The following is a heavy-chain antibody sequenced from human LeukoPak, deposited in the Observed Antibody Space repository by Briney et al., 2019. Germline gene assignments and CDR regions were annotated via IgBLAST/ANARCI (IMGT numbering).Heavy chain of an antibody. CDR2: FYPGDSGT. D-gene: IGHD3-10*01. J-gene: IGHJ4*02. V-gene: IGHV5-51*01. CDR3: ARQTRDGSGSRGYSFDF. Sequence: GESLKFSGKGSEYSFTTYWIGWVRKMPGTGLECMGIFYPGDSGTRYSPYFHCQVTISADKSISTAYLQWSSLKASDTAMYYCARQTRDGSGSRGYSFDFCGQGTLVTVSS. CDR1: EYSFTTYW.